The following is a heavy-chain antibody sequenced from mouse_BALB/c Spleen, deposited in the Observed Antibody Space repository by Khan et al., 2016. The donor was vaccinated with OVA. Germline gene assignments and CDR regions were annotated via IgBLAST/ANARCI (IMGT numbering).Heavy chain of an antibody. J-gene: IGHJ3*01. CDR3: TRGGGGSRFAY. V-gene: IGHV1S137*01. CDR1: GYTFTDFT. CDR2: ISTYYGDV. Sequence: QVQLKQSGAELVRPGVSVKISCKGSGYTFTDFTIHWVKQSHALSLEWIGVISTYYGDVTYNQKFKGTATMTVDKSSSTTYMELARLTAEDSAIYYCTRGGGGSRFAYWGQGTLVTVSA.